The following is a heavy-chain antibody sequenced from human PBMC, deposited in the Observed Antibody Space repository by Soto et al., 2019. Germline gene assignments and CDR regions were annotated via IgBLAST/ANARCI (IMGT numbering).Heavy chain of an antibody. J-gene: IGHJ4*02. CDR1: GGSFSGYY. CDR3: ARVRSYYGSGDY. V-gene: IGHV4-34*01. CDR2: INHSGST. Sequence: SETLSLTCAVYGGSFSGYYWSWIRQPPGKGLEWIGEINHSGSTNYNPSLKSRVTISVDTSKNQFSLKLSSVTAADTAVYYCARVRSYYGSGDYWGQGTLVTVSS. D-gene: IGHD3-10*01.